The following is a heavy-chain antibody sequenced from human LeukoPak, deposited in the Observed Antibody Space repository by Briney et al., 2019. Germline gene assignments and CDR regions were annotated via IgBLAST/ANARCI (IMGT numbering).Heavy chain of an antibody. Sequence: PSETLSLTCTVSGYSISSGYQWGWIRQPPGKGLEWIGNVYHSGSSYSNPSLKSRVTVSVDTSKNQFSLNLTSVTAADTAVYYCAKDSQAWCSSTSCFRYYYYGMDVWGQGTTVTVSS. D-gene: IGHD2-2*01. CDR3: AKDSQAWCSSTSCFRYYYYGMDV. V-gene: IGHV4-38-2*02. J-gene: IGHJ6*02. CDR1: GYSISSGYQ. CDR2: VYHSGSS.